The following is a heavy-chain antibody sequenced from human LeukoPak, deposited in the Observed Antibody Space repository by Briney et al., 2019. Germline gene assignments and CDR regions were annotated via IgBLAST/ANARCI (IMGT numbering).Heavy chain of an antibody. J-gene: IGHJ4*02. Sequence: SETLSLTCAVYGGSFSGYYWSWIRQPPGKGLEWIGEINHSGSTNYNPSLKSRVTISVDTSKNQFSLKLSSVTAADTAVYYCARVSGSYYVMGGPYDYWCQGTRVTVSS. CDR2: INHSGST. CDR1: GGSFSGYY. V-gene: IGHV4-34*01. D-gene: IGHD1-26*01. CDR3: ARVSGSYYVMGGPYDY.